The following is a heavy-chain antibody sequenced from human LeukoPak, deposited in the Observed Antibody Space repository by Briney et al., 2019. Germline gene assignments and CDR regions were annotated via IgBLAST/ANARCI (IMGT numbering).Heavy chain of an antibody. CDR1: GYTFTSYD. CDR3: ARGYKKKYTMVRGALDY. Sequence: GASVKVSXKASGYTFTSYDINWVRQATGQGLEWMGWMNPNSGNTGYAQKFQGRVTMTRNTSISTAYMELSSLRSEDTAVYYCARGYKKKYTMVRGALDYWGQGTLVTVSS. V-gene: IGHV1-8*01. D-gene: IGHD3-10*01. J-gene: IGHJ4*02. CDR2: MNPNSGNT.